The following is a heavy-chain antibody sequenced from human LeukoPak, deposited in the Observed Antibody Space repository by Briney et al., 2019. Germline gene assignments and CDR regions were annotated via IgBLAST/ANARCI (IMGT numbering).Heavy chain of an antibody. Sequence: PQTLSLTCTLSGGSLSSYYWSSLRQPPGPGLEWFGDIYYSGGTNYNPPLESRVTISVNTSKNQFSLKLSSVTAADTAVYYCAREAIGYCSGGSCDRSFDYWGQGTLVTVSS. CDR3: AREAIGYCSGGSCDRSFDY. CDR1: GGSLSSYY. CDR2: IYYSGGT. V-gene: IGHV4-59*01. D-gene: IGHD2-15*01. J-gene: IGHJ4*02.